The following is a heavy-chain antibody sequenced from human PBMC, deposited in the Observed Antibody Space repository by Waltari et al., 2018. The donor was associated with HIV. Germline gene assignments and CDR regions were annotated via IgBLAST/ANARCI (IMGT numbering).Heavy chain of an antibody. CDR1: GGSFNGYS. Sequence: QVQLQQWGAGLLKPSETLSLTCAVYGGSFNGYSWRWIRQSPGKGLEGIGEINHGGSTIYTPSLKSRVTISVDTSKNQFSLKLSFVTAADTAVYYCARRWTTVTTDSLDLWGRGTLVTVSS. CDR3: ARRWTTVTTDSLDL. J-gene: IGHJ2*01. D-gene: IGHD4-17*01. CDR2: INHGGST. V-gene: IGHV4-34*01.